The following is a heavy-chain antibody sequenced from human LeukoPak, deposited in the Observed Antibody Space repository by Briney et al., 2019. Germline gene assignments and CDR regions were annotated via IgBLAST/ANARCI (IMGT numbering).Heavy chain of an antibody. D-gene: IGHD4-17*01. V-gene: IGHV3-21*04. Sequence: GGSLRLSCAASGFIFSSYSMNWVRQAPGKGLEWVSSISSSSSYIYYADSVKGRFTISRDNSKNTLYLQMNSLRAEDTAVYYCAKDRISHGDYGYWGQGTLVTVSS. CDR2: ISSSSSYI. CDR1: GFIFSSYS. J-gene: IGHJ4*02. CDR3: AKDRISHGDYGY.